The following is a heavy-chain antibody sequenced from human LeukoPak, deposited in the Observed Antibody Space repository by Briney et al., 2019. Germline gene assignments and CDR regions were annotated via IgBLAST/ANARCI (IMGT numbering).Heavy chain of an antibody. V-gene: IGHV4-59*08. Sequence: SETLSLTCTVSGGSISSYYWSWIRQPPGKGLEWIGYIYYSGSTNYSPSLKSRVTISVDTSKNQFSLKLSSVTAADTAVYYCASTGGPYYYYGMDVWGQGTTVTVSS. D-gene: IGHD2-8*02. CDR1: GGSISSYY. J-gene: IGHJ6*02. CDR3: ASTGGPYYYYGMDV. CDR2: IYYSGST.